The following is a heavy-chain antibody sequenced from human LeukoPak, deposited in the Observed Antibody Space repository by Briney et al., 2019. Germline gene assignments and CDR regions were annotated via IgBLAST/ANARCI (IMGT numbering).Heavy chain of an antibody. D-gene: IGHD1-26*01. J-gene: IGHJ3*02. CDR2: IYSDGSRT. Sequence: GGSLRLSCAASGFTFSSYWMHWVRQGPGKGLVWVSRIYSDGSRTNNADSVKGRFTISGDNAKNTLYLQMNSLRAEDTAVYYCARSGRGGAFDIWGQATMVTVSS. CDR3: ARSGRGGAFDI. CDR1: GFTFSSYW. V-gene: IGHV3-74*01.